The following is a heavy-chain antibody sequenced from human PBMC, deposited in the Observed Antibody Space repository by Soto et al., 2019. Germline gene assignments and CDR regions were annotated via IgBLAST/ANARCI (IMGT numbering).Heavy chain of an antibody. CDR3: AKATRYCSSTSCYADFDY. CDR2: ISWNSGSI. D-gene: IGHD2-2*01. V-gene: IGHV3-9*01. J-gene: IGHJ4*02. Sequence: EVQLVESGGGLVQPGRSLRLSCAASGFTFDDYAMHWVRQAPGKGLEWVSGISWNSGSIGYADSVKGRFTISRDNAKNSLYLQMSMLRAEATALYYWAKATRYCSSTSCYADFDYWGQGTLVTVSS. CDR1: GFTFDDYA.